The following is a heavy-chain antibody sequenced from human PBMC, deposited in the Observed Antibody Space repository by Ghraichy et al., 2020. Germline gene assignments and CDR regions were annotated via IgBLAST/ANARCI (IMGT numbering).Heavy chain of an antibody. CDR2: INHSGST. Sequence: SETLSLTCAVYGGSFSGYYWSWIRQPPGKGLEWLGEINHSGSTNYNPSLKSRVTISVDTSKNQFSLKLSSVTAADTAVYYCARGYRVTDYWGQGTLVTVSS. J-gene: IGHJ4*02. CDR1: GGSFSGYY. D-gene: IGHD2-21*02. V-gene: IGHV4-34*01. CDR3: ARGYRVTDY.